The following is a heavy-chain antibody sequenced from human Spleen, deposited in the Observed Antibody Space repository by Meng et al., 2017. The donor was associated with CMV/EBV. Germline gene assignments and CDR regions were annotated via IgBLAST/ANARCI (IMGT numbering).Heavy chain of an antibody. CDR2: INSDGTTT. CDR1: GFSFNRDW. D-gene: IGHD6-13*01. CDR3: ARALYSSSNSRYYFDY. Sequence: GFSFNRDWIHWVRQVPGKGLVWVSRINSDGTTTSYADSVKGRFTISRDNAKNTLYLQMNSLRAEDTAVYYCARALYSSSNSRYYFDYWGQGTLVTVSS. V-gene: IGHV3-74*01. J-gene: IGHJ4*02.